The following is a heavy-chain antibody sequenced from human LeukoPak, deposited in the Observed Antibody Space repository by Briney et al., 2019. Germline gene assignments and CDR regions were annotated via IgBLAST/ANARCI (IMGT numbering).Heavy chain of an antibody. CDR2: INPNSGGT. CDR1: GYTFTSYG. CDR3: ARCRAVSSTSCPLNY. Sequence: ASVKVSCKASGYTFTSYGISWVRQAPGQGLEWMGWINPNSGGTNYAQKFQGRVTMTRDTSISTAYMELSRLRSDDTAVYYCARCRAVSSTSCPLNYWGQGTLVTVSS. D-gene: IGHD2-2*01. V-gene: IGHV1-2*02. J-gene: IGHJ4*02.